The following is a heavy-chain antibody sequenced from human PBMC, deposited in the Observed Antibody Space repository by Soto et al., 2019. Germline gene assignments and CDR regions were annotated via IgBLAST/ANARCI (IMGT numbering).Heavy chain of an antibody. CDR2: INPSGGST. Sequence: ASLKVACKTAGYTFTSYYMRCGRHTTGQGLEWIGIINPSGGSTSYAQKFQGRVTMTRDTSTSTVYMELSSLRSEDTAVYYCARTLNCTNGVCYIGVAFDIWGQGTMVTVSS. V-gene: IGHV1-46*03. J-gene: IGHJ3*02. D-gene: IGHD2-8*01. CDR1: GYTFTSYY. CDR3: ARTLNCTNGVCYIGVAFDI.